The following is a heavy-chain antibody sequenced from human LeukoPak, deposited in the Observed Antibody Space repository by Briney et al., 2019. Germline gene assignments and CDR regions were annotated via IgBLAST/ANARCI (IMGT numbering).Heavy chain of an antibody. CDR1: GFTFSSYA. J-gene: IGHJ4*02. Sequence: PGGSLRLSCAASGFTFSSYAMSWVRQAPEKGLEWVSAISGSGGSTYYADSVKGRFTISRDNSKNTLYLQMNSLRAEDTAVYYCAKTPYGGTVGYFDYWGQGTLVTVSS. CDR2: ISGSGGST. CDR3: AKTPYGGTVGYFDY. D-gene: IGHD4/OR15-4a*01. V-gene: IGHV3-23*01.